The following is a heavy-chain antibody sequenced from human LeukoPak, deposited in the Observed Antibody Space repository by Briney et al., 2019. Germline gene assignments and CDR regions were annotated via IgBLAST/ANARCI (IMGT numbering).Heavy chain of an antibody. CDR1: GFAFDDYT. V-gene: IGHV3-43*01. D-gene: IGHD4-17*01. J-gene: IGHJ4*02. Sequence: GGSLRLSCAASGFAFDDYTMHWVRQAPGKGLEWVSLISWDGGSTYYADSVKGRFTISRDNSKNSLYLQMNSLRTEDTALYYCAKDTDGLFDYWGQGTLVTVSS. CDR2: ISWDGGST. CDR3: AKDTDGLFDY.